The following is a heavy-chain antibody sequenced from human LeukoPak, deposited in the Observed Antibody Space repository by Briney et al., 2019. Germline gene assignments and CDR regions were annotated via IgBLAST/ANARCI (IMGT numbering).Heavy chain of an antibody. J-gene: IGHJ3*02. CDR3: ARDYSDSSSWYEDPDAFDI. CDR2: ISSSSSYI. CDR1: GFTFSSYS. Sequence: GGSLRLSCAASGFTFSSYSMNWVRQAPGKGLEWVSSISSSSSYIYYADSVKGRFTISRDNAKNSLYLQTNSLRAEDTAVYYCARDYSDSSSWYEDPDAFDIWGQGTMVTVSS. V-gene: IGHV3-21*01. D-gene: IGHD6-13*01.